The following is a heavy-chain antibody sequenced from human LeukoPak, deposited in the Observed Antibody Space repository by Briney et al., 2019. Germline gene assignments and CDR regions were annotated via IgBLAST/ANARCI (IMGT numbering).Heavy chain of an antibody. V-gene: IGHV1-2*02. J-gene: IGHJ6*03. CDR1: GYTFTGYY. D-gene: IGHD6-6*01. CDR3: ARDGAARPNEYYYYYMDV. CDR2: INPNSGGT. Sequence: ASGKVSCKASGYTFTGYYMHWVRQAPGQGLEWMGWINPNSGGTSYAQKFQGRVTMTRDMSTSTVYMELSSLRSEDTAVYYCARDGAARPNEYYYYYMDVWGKGTTVTVSS.